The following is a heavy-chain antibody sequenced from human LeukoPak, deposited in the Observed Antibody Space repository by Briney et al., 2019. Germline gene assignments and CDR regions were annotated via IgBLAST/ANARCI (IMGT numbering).Heavy chain of an antibody. CDR1: GFTFSSYA. J-gene: IGHJ4*02. CDR2: ISYDGSNK. CDR3: ARDLSMTTVTTIDY. D-gene: IGHD4-11*01. V-gene: IGHV3-30-3*01. Sequence: GGSLRLSCAASGFTFSSYAMTWVRQAPGKGLEWVSIISYDGSNKYYADSVKGRFTISRDNSKNTLYLQMNSLRAEDTAVYYCARDLSMTTVTTIDYWGQGTLVTVSS.